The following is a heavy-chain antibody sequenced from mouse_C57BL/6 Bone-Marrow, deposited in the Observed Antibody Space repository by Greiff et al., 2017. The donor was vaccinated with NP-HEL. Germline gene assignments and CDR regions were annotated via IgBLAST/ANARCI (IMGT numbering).Heavy chain of an antibody. CDR1: GYTFTGYW. D-gene: IGHD1-1*01. CDR3: ARSRITTVVAHFDY. CDR2: ILPGSGST. V-gene: IGHV1-9*01. Sequence: ESGAELMKPGASVKLSCKATGYTFTGYWIEWVKQRPGHGLEWIGEILPGSGSTNYNEKFKGKATFTADTSSNTAYMQLSSLTTEDSALYYCARSRITTVVAHFDYWGQGTTLTVSS. J-gene: IGHJ2*01.